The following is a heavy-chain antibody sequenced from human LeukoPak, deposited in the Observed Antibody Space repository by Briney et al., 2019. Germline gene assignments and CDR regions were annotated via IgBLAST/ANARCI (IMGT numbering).Heavy chain of an antibody. CDR2: IIPIFGTA. Sequence: SVKVSCKASGGTFSSYAISWVRQAPGQGLEWMGGIIPIFGTANYAQKFQGRVTMTEDTSTDTAYMELSSLRSEDTAVYYCATGWGGSGWYWLDYWGQGTLVTASS. CDR1: GGTFSSYA. D-gene: IGHD6-19*01. V-gene: IGHV1-69*06. CDR3: ATGWGGSGWYWLDY. J-gene: IGHJ4*02.